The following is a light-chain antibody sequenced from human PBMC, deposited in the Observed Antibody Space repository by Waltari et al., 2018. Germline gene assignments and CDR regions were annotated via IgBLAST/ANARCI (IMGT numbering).Light chain of an antibody. CDR3: MQAKQFPLS. CDR1: GSLLHSTGYSP. Sequence: DIVMTQSPVSLPVIPGEAASISCKSSGSLLHSTGYSPLDGYVQKPGQSPQLLIFLASNRASGVPDRFSGSGSGTDFTLKIRTVEADDVGIYYCMQAKQFPLSFGGGTKLEIK. V-gene: IGKV2-28*01. CDR2: LAS. J-gene: IGKJ4*01.